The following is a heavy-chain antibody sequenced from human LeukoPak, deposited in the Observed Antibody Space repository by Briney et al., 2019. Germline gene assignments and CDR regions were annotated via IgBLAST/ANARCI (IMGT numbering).Heavy chain of an antibody. V-gene: IGHV3-7*01. J-gene: IGHJ4*02. CDR3: ARIRRGWSQNWDY. D-gene: IGHD6-19*01. CDR1: GFSFSGTW. CDR2: IKPDGSEK. Sequence: GGSLRLSCATSGFSFSGTWMTWVRQAPRKGLECVANIKPDGSEKYYVDSVKGRFTISRDNAKNSLYLQMNSLRAEDTAVYYCARIRRGWSQNWDYWGQGTLVTVSS.